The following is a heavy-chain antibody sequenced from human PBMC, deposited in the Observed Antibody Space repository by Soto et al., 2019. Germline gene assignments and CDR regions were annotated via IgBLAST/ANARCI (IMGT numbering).Heavy chain of an antibody. J-gene: IGHJ6*02. Sequence: GGSLRLSCAASGFTFSSYAMSWVRQAPGKGLEWVSAISGSGGSTYYAGSVKGRFTISRDNSKNTLYLQMNSLRAEDTAVYYCAKGPLAVAGRVRYYYGMDVWGQGTTVTVSS. CDR1: GFTFSSYA. V-gene: IGHV3-23*01. CDR3: AKGPLAVAGRVRYYYGMDV. D-gene: IGHD6-19*01. CDR2: ISGSGGST.